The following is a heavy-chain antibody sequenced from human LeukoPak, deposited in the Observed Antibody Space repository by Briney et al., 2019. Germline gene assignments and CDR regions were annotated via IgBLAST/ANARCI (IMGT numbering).Heavy chain of an antibody. D-gene: IGHD3/OR15-3a*01. V-gene: IGHV4-39*07. J-gene: IGHJ4*02. Sequence: SETLSLTCSASGDSIITKNYYWGWIRQSPGQGLEWIGNIFHSGGTYLNPSLKSRVFMSVDTPQNHFSLQVTALTAADTAVYYCARVLLVREYDFQGFFDLWGQGTLVTVSA. CDR2: IFHSGGT. CDR1: GDSIITKNYY. CDR3: ARVLLVREYDFQGFFDL.